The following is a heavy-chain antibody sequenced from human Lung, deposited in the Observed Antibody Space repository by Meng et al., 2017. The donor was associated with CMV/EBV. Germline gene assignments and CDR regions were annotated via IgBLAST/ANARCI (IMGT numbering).Heavy chain of an antibody. CDR3: ARDTGWDLHPYYFDY. D-gene: IGHD3-16*01. CDR1: GFTFSSYE. Sequence: GGSLRLXCAASGFTFSSYEMNWVRQAPGKGLEWVSYISSSGSTIHYADPVKGRFTISRDNAKVSLHLQMNILRAEDTAIYYCARDTGWDLHPYYFDYCGQGTXVTVSS. V-gene: IGHV3-48*03. CDR2: ISSSGSTI. J-gene: IGHJ4*02.